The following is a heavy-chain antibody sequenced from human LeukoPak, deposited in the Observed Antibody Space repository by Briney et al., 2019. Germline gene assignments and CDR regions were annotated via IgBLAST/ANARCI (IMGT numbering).Heavy chain of an antibody. J-gene: IGHJ4*02. CDR2: IYYSGST. CDR3: ASIGNPLQWSSVIDY. CDR1: GGSISSSSYY. Sequence: SETLSPTCTVSGGSISSSSYYWGWIRQPPGKGLEWIGSIYYSGSTYYNPSLKSRVTISVDTSKNQFSLKLSSLTAADTAVYYCASIGNPLQWSSVIDYWGQGTLVTVSS. V-gene: IGHV4-39*01. D-gene: IGHD4-23*01.